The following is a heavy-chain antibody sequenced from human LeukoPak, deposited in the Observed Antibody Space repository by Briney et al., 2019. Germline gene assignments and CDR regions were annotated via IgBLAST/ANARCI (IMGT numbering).Heavy chain of an antibody. CDR2: ISSSSSTI. D-gene: IGHD6-19*01. Sequence: PGGSLRLPCAASGFTFSSYSMNWVRQAPGKGLEWVSYISSSSSTIYYADSVKGRFTISRDNAKNSLYQQMNSLRAEDTAVYYCARGNRWLVFYYYGMDVWGQGTTVTVSS. V-gene: IGHV3-48*01. CDR1: GFTFSSYS. J-gene: IGHJ6*02. CDR3: ARGNRWLVFYYYGMDV.